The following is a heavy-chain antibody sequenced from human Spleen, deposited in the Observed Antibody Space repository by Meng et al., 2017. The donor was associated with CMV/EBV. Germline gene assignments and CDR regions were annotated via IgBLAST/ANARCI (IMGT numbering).Heavy chain of an antibody. CDR2: ISWDGGST. J-gene: IGHJ3*02. CDR1: GFTFDDYT. Sequence: GGSLRLSCAASGFTFDDYTMHWVRQAPGKGLEWVSLISWDGGSTYYADSVKGRFTISRDNSKNSLYLQMNSLRAEDTALYYCARDRVVTPGLPGAFHTWGQGTMVTVSS. D-gene: IGHD2-2*01. V-gene: IGHV3-43*01. CDR3: ARDRVVTPGLPGAFHT.